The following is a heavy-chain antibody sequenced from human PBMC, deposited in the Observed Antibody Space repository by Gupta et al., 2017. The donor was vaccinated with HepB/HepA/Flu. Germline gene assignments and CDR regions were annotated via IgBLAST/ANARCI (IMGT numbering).Heavy chain of an antibody. J-gene: IGHJ5*02. D-gene: IGHD2-2*02. Sequence: QVQLVQSGAEVKKPGASVKVSCTAPGYTFTGYYMHWVRQAPGQGLEWMGWINPNSGGTNYAQKFQGRVTMTRDTSIRTAYMELSRLRSDDTAVYYCARGLRCSSTSCYMAWFDPWGQGTLVTVSS. CDR1: GYTFTGYY. CDR2: INPNSGGT. V-gene: IGHV1-2*02. CDR3: ARGLRCSSTSCYMAWFDP.